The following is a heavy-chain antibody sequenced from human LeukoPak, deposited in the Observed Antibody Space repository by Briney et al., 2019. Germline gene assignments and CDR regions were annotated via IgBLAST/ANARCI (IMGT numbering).Heavy chain of an antibody. CDR2: INHSGST. CDR3: ARAVAYGIDTGYFDY. J-gene: IGHJ4*02. D-gene: IGHD2-8*02. Sequence: PSETLSLTCAVYGGSFSGYYWSWIRQPPGKGLEWIGEINHSGSTNYNPSLKSRVTMSVDTSKNQFSLKLSSVTAADTAVYFCARAVAYGIDTGYFDYWGQGTLVTVSS. CDR1: GGSFSGYY. V-gene: IGHV4-34*01.